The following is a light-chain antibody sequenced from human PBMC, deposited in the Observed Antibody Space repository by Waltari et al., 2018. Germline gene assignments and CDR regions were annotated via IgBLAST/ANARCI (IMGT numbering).Light chain of an antibody. CDR3: FAYAGTYTYL. CDR2: AGS. V-gene: IGLV2-11*01. Sequence: QSALTQPRSVSASPGQSVTISCTGTRNDIGGYVYVSWYPQSPGRAPRLLIFAGSQTPSGVPDRFSGSKSGTKASLTISGLQSDDEADYYCFAYAGTYTYLFGTGTRVTVL. J-gene: IGLJ1*01. CDR1: RNDIGGYVY.